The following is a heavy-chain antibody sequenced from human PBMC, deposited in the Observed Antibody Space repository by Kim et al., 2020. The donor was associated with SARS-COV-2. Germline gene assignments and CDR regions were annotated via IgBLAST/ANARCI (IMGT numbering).Heavy chain of an antibody. Sequence: SVKVSCKASGGTFSSYAISWVRQAPGQGLEWMGGIIPIFGTANYAQKFQGRVTITADESTSTAYMELSSLRSEDTAVYYCAREGKYCSSTSCLPNYFDYWGQGTLVTVSS. V-gene: IGHV1-69*13. J-gene: IGHJ4*02. CDR3: AREGKYCSSTSCLPNYFDY. CDR1: GGTFSSYA. D-gene: IGHD2-2*01. CDR2: IIPIFGTA.